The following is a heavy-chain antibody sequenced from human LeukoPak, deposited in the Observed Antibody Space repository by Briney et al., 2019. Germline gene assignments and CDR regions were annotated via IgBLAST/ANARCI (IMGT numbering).Heavy chain of an antibody. V-gene: IGHV3-30*02. CDR3: AQPDF. J-gene: IGHJ4*02. Sequence: PGGSLRLSCVASGITFRSSSMHWVRQAPGKGVEWLAFIRFDGSTKYYADSVKGRFTVSRDNSKSTLYLQMNSLRAEDTAVYYCAQPDFWGQGTLVTVSS. CDR2: IRFDGSTK. CDR1: GITFRSSS.